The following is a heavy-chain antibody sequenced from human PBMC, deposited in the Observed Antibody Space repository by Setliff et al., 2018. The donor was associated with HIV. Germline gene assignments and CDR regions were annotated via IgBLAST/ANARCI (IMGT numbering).Heavy chain of an antibody. Sequence: GASVKVSCKTSGYTFTSYGISWVRQAPGQGPEWMGGIVPGDGSTKYAQKFHDRLTFSADESTTTVYMELSNLRSDDTAVYFCARDRGAYYECFDQWGQGTLVTV. CDR1: GYTFTSYG. V-gene: IGHV1-69*13. CDR2: IVPGDGST. CDR3: ARDRGAYYECFDQ. J-gene: IGHJ4*02. D-gene: IGHD1-26*01.